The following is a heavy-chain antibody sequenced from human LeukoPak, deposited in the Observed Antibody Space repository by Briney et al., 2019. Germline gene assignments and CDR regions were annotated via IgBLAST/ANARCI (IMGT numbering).Heavy chain of an antibody. D-gene: IGHD3-16*01. Sequence: GGSLRVSCAASGFTFSSYAMSWVRQAPGKGLEWVSAISDSGGSTYYADSVKGRFTISRDNSKNTLYLQMNSLRAEDTAVYYCANDWGHYFDYWGQGTLVTVSS. CDR2: ISDSGGST. CDR1: GFTFSSYA. CDR3: ANDWGHYFDY. J-gene: IGHJ4*02. V-gene: IGHV3-23*01.